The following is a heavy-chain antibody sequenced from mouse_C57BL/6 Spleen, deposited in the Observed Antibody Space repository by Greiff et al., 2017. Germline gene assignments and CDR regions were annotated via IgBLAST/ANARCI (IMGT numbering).Heavy chain of an antibody. V-gene: IGHV6-6*01. CDR1: GFTFSDAW. J-gene: IGHJ1*03. CDR3: TRLSYSNYRYFDV. Sequence: EVNVVESGGGLVQPGGSMKLSCAASGFTFSDAWMDWVRQSPEKGLEWVAEIRNKANNHATYYAETVKGRFTISRDDSKSSVYLQMNSLRAEDTGIYYCTRLSYSNYRYFDVWGTGTTVTVSS. CDR2: IRNKANNHAT. D-gene: IGHD2-5*01.